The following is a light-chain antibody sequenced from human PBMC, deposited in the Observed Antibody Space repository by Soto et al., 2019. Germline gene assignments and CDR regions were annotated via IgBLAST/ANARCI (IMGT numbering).Light chain of an antibody. J-gene: IGKJ1*01. CDR2: GAS. V-gene: IGKV3-20*01. CDR1: QSVSSIY. CDR3: QQYGSSPPVT. Sequence: EIVLTQSPGTLSLSPGERATLSCRASQSVSSIYLAWYQQKPGQAPRRLIYGASSRATGIPDRFSGSGSGTAFTLTISRLEPEDFAVYYCQQYGSSPPVTFGQGTKVEIK.